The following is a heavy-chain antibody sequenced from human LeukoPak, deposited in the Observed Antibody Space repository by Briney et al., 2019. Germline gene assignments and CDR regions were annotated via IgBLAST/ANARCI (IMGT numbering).Heavy chain of an antibody. D-gene: IGHD2/OR15-2a*01. J-gene: IGHJ4*02. CDR2: ISDSGSSI. Sequence: PGGSLRPSCAASGFTFSNYEMNWVRQAPGKGLEWVSYISDSGSSIYYADSVKGRFTISRDNAKNSLYLQMNSLRAEDTAVYYCASVTIEGPTADYWGQGTLVTVSS. CDR3: ASVTIEGPTADY. V-gene: IGHV3-48*03. CDR1: GFTFSNYE.